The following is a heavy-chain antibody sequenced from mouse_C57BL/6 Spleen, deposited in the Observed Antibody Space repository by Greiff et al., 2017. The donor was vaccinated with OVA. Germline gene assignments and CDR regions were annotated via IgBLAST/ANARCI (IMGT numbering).Heavy chain of an antibody. J-gene: IGHJ2*01. Sequence: EVQLQQSGAELVRPGASVKLSCTASGFNIKDDYMHWVKQRPEQGLEWIGWIDPENGDSEYASKFQGKATITADTSSNTAYLQLSSLTSEDTAVYYCTTPSTVVAPYFDDWGQGTTLTVSS. CDR2: IDPENGDS. D-gene: IGHD1-1*01. CDR1: GFNIKDDY. V-gene: IGHV14-4*01. CDR3: TTPSTVVAPYFDD.